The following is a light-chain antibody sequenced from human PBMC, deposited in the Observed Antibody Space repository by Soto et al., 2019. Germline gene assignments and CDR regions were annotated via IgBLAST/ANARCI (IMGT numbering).Light chain of an antibody. CDR1: QGFGGD. V-gene: IGKV3-15*01. Sequence: EIVMTQSPATLSVSPGERATLSCRASQGFGGDLAWYQQKFGQAPRLLIFAASTRATGIPARFSGSGSGTEFTLTISSLQSEDFAAYYCQQYNSWPRTFGQGTKVEIK. CDR2: AAS. J-gene: IGKJ1*01. CDR3: QQYNSWPRT.